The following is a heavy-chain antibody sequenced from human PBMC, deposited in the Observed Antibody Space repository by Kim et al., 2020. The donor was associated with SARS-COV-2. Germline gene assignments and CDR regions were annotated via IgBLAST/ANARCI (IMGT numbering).Heavy chain of an antibody. CDR3: ARDRIAATGYGMDV. D-gene: IGHD6-13*01. Sequence: ASVKVSCKASGYTFTGYYIHWVRQAHGQGLEWMGWINPNSGGTNYAQKFQGRVTMTRDTSISTAYMEVSRLRSDDTAVYYCARDRIAATGYGMDVWGQGTTVTVSS. CDR2: INPNSGGT. J-gene: IGHJ6*02. CDR1: GYTFTGYY. V-gene: IGHV1-2*02.